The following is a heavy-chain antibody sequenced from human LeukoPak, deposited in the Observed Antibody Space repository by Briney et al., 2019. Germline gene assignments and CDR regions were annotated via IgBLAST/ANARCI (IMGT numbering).Heavy chain of an antibody. Sequence: SETLSLTCTVSGGSTSSSSYYWGWIRQPPGKGLEWIGSIYSSGSTYYNPSLKSRVTISVDTSKNQFSLKLSSVTAADTAVYYCARSGSGYLRYYFDYWGQGTLVTVSS. CDR1: GGSTSSSSYY. CDR2: IYSSGST. J-gene: IGHJ4*02. V-gene: IGHV4-39*07. CDR3: ARSGSGYLRYYFDY. D-gene: IGHD5-12*01.